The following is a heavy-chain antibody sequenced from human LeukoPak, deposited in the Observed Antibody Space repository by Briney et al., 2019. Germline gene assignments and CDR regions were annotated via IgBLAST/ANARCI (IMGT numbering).Heavy chain of an antibody. CDR1: GVSISSGSNY. D-gene: IGHD3-10*01. Sequence: SETLSLTCRVSGVSISSGSNYWGWIRQPPGKTLEWIGSIYSSGSTYYNSSLKSRVIILIDTAMNHFSLNLSSVTAADTAVYYCARSDGYGLVGIWGQGTMVTVSS. CDR2: IYSSGST. J-gene: IGHJ3*02. V-gene: IGHV4-39*07. CDR3: ARSDGYGLVGI.